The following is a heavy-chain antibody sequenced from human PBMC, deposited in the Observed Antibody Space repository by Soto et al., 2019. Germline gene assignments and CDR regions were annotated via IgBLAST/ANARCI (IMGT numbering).Heavy chain of an antibody. D-gene: IGHD2-2*01. Sequence: VQLQESGPGLVKPSQTLSLTCTVPGGSISSGGYYWNWIRQHPGNGLGWLGFIYYSGGTYLNPSLESRLTISINRSNNQFPLTLNSVTAADTAVYYCARARSAGWVVPVPAFLTVDNWGPGILVTVSS. V-gene: IGHV4-31*03. J-gene: IGHJ4*02. CDR3: ARARSAGWVVPVPAFLTVDN. CDR1: GGSISSGGYY. CDR2: IYYSGGT.